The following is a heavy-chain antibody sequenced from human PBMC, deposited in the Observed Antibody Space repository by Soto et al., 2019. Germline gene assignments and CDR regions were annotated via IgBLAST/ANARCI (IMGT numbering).Heavy chain of an antibody. V-gene: IGHV1-18*01. Sequence: QVQLVQSGAEVKKPGASVKVSCKASGYTFSSYGISWVRQGPGQGLEWMGWISVYNGNKTYAQKFQGRVTMTTDTXTSTAYMELRSLRSDDTAVYYCARDCSGGSCSTAYWGQGTLVTVSS. CDR3: ARDCSGGSCSTAY. CDR1: GYTFSSYG. D-gene: IGHD2-15*01. J-gene: IGHJ4*02. CDR2: ISVYNGNK.